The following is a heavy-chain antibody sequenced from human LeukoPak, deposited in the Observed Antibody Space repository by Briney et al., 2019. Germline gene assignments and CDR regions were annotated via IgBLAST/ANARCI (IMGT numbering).Heavy chain of an antibody. Sequence: SETLSLTCTVSGASVSNNIYYWNWIRQPPGKGLEWIGYIYYGGSANYNPSLKSRATISLDTSKDQFSLKLTSVTAADTAVYYRTRIRRAGRDLTGLDDYWGQGTLVTVSS. CDR1: GASVSNNIYY. CDR3: TRIRRAGRDLTGLDDY. V-gene: IGHV4-61*01. J-gene: IGHJ4*02. D-gene: IGHD3-9*01. CDR2: IYYGGSA.